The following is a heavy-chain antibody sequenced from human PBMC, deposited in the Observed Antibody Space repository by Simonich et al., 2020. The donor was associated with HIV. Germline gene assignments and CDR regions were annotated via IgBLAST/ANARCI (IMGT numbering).Heavy chain of an antibody. CDR2: IPYDGSNK. Sequence: QVQLVDSGGGVVQLGRSLRLSCAASGFTFSSYAMHWVRQAPGKGVEWVSVIPYDGSNKYYSEAVKGRFTSARENSRNALYLQMNVLRAEDTAVYYCASGGSISSVWADDYWGQGTLVTVSS. D-gene: IGHD3-16*01. J-gene: IGHJ4*02. CDR3: ASGGSISSVWADDY. CDR1: GFTFSSYA. V-gene: IGHV3-30*07.